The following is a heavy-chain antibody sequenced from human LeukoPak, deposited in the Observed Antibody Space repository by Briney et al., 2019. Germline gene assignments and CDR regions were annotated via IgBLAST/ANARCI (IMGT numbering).Heavy chain of an antibody. CDR2: MSFDGDSE. J-gene: IGHJ4*02. CDR3: ARAMIWFGELLPDY. D-gene: IGHD3-10*01. V-gene: IGHV3-30-3*01. Sequence: GGSLRLSCAASGFTFSTYPMHWVRQAPGKGLEWVAVMSFDGDSEYYSDSVRGRFTVSRGNAKSTLYLQMNSLRPEDTAVYYCARAMIWFGELLPDYWGQGTLVTVSS. CDR1: GFTFSTYP.